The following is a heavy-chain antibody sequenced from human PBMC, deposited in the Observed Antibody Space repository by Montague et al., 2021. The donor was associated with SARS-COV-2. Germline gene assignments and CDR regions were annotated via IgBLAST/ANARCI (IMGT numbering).Heavy chain of an antibody. V-gene: IGHV2-5*02. J-gene: IGHJ6*02. D-gene: IGHD3-16*01. CDR3: AHYVVAYFYSGMDV. CDR2: IYWDDDK. CDR1: GFSLSTSGVG. Sequence: PALVKPTQTLTLTCTFSGFSLSTSGVGVGWIRQPPGKALEWLALIYWDDDKRYSPFLKSRLTITKDTSKNQVVLTVTNMDPVDTATYYCAHYVVAYFYSGMDVWGQGTTVTVSS.